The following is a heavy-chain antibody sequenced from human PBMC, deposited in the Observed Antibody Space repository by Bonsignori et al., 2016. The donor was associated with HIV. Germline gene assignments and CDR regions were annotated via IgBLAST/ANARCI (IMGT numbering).Heavy chain of an antibody. Sequence: ASVKVSCKASGLHLLPVMVSAGCDRPPGQGLEWMGWISTSRGSTRYALNFQDRVTLTTDASTSTAYMDLRSLRFDDTAVYYCGILPILAEWSPRHWWGQGTLVTVSS. D-gene: IGHD3-3*01. CDR2: ISTSRGST. CDR3: GILPILAEWSPRHW. CDR1: GLHLLPVMV. V-gene: IGHV1-18*01. J-gene: IGHJ4*02.